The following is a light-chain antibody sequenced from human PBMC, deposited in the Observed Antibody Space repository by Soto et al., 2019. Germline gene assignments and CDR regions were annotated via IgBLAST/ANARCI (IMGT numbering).Light chain of an antibody. CDR2: GAS. V-gene: IGKV1-33*01. J-gene: IGKJ3*01. CDR1: QDIRKY. Sequence: DIQMTQSPSSLSASVGDRVTITCQASQDIRKYLSWYQQKPGRAPKLLIYGASNLETGVPSRFSGSGYGTDFTFAISSLQPEDIATYYCQHDDHLPRFTFGPGTKVAIK. CDR3: QHDDHLPRFT.